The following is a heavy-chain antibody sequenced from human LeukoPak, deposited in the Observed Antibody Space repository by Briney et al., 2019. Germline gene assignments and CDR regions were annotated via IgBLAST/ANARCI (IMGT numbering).Heavy chain of an antibody. CDR2: INHSGST. V-gene: IGHV4-34*01. Sequence: SETLSLTCAVYGGSFSGYYWSWIRQPPGKGLEWIGEINHSGSTNYNPSLKSRVTISVDTSKNQFSLKLSSVTAADTAVYYCARFPAAAGTGREDWGQGTLVTVSS. D-gene: IGHD6-13*01. J-gene: IGHJ4*02. CDR3: ARFPAAAGTGRED. CDR1: GGSFSGYY.